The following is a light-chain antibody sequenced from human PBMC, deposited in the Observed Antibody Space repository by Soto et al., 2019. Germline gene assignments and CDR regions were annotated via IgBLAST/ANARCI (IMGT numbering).Light chain of an antibody. Sequence: QSVLTQPRSVSGSPGQSVTTSCTGTSSDVGIYNYVSWYQHHPGKAPKLIIYDVIKRPSGVPDRFSGSKSGITASLTISGLQADDEADYYCCSYAATSTLVFGGGTKLTVL. J-gene: IGLJ3*02. V-gene: IGLV2-11*01. CDR3: CSYAATSTLV. CDR1: SSDVGIYNY. CDR2: DVI.